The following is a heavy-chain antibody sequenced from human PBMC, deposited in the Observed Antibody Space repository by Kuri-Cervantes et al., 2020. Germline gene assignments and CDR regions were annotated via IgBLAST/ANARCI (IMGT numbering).Heavy chain of an antibody. CDR3: AKTSGGGLGYSLYYGMDV. Sequence: SETLSLTCTVSGGSITSYYWNWIRQPPGKGLEWIGYIYYNEITNYNPSLKSRVTISIDTSKNQFSLKLSSVTAADTAVYYCAKTSGGGLGYSLYYGMDVWGQGTTVTVSS. CDR1: GGSITSYY. V-gene: IGHV4-59*13. D-gene: IGHD2-15*01. J-gene: IGHJ6*02. CDR2: IYYNEIT.